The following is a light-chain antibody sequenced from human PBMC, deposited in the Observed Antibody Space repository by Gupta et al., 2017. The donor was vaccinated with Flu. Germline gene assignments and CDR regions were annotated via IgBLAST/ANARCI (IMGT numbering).Light chain of an antibody. J-gene: IGLJ2*01. Sequence: NIGAGYDVHWYQQLPGTAPNLLIYGNSNRPSGVPDRFSGSKSGTSASLAITWLQAEDEADYYCQSYDSSLSGRVVFGGGTKLTVL. CDR2: GNS. CDR1: NIGAGYD. V-gene: IGLV1-40*01. CDR3: QSYDSSLSGRVV.